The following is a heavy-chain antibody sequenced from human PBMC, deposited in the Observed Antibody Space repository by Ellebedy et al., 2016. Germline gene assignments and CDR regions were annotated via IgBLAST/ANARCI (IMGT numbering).Heavy chain of an antibody. CDR2: ISSSSSYI. CDR1: GFTFSSYS. CDR3: ARAAITIFGVVIPCMDV. J-gene: IGHJ6*03. Sequence: GGSLRLXCAASGFTFSSYSMNWVRQAPGKGLEWVSSISSSSSYIYYADSVKGRFTISRDNAKNSLYLQMNSLRAEDTAVYYCARAAITIFGVVIPCMDVWGKGTTVTVSS. D-gene: IGHD3-3*01. V-gene: IGHV3-21*01.